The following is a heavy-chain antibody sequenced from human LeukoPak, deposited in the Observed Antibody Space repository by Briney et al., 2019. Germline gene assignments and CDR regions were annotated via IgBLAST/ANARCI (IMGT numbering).Heavy chain of an antibody. CDR3: ATHYSYYYDSSGYFDY. Sequence: ASVKVSCKVSGYTLTELSMHWVRQAPGKGLEWMGGFDPEDGETIYAQKFQGRVTMTEDTSTDTAYMELSSLRSEDTAVYYCATHYSYYYDSSGYFDYWGEGTLVTV. CDR2: FDPEDGET. D-gene: IGHD3-22*01. J-gene: IGHJ4*02. V-gene: IGHV1-24*01. CDR1: GYTLTELS.